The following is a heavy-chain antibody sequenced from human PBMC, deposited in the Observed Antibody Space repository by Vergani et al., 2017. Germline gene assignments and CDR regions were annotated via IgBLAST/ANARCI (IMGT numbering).Heavy chain of an antibody. V-gene: IGHV4-34*01. D-gene: IGHD6-19*01. Sequence: QVQLQQWGAGLLKPSETLSLTCAVYGGSFSGYYWSWIRQPPGKGLEWIGEINHSGSTNYNPSLKSRVTISVDTSKNQFSLKLSSVTAADTAVYYCARAGRRIAVAGYFDDWGQGTLVTGSS. CDR2: INHSGST. CDR3: ARAGRRIAVAGYFDD. J-gene: IGHJ4*02. CDR1: GGSFSGYY.